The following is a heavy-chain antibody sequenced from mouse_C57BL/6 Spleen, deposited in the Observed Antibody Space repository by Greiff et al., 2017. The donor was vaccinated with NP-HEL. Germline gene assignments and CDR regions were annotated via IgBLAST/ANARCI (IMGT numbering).Heavy chain of an antibody. J-gene: IGHJ1*03. D-gene: IGHD1-1*01. CDR2: INPGSGGT. Sequence: VKLQQSGAELVRPGTSVKVSCKASGYAFTNYLIEWVKQRPGQGLEWIGVINPGSGGTNYNEKFKGKATLTADKSSSTAYMQLSSLTSEDSAVYFCAGQEVVATRYFDVWGTGTTVTVSS. CDR1: GYAFTNYL. CDR3: AGQEVVATRYFDV. V-gene: IGHV1-54*01.